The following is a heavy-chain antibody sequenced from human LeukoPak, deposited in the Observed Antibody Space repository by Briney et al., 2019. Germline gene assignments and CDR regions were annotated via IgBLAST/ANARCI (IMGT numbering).Heavy chain of an antibody. V-gene: IGHV1-18*04. D-gene: IGHD1-26*01. J-gene: IGHJ5*02. CDR1: GYTFTGYY. CDR2: INPNSGNT. Sequence: ASVKVSCKASGYTFTGYYMHWVRQAPGQGLEWMGWINPNSGNTNYAQKLQGRVTMTTDTSTSTAYMELRSLRSDDTAVYYCARTRPDSGSYSTSWGQGTLVTVSS. CDR3: ARTRPDSGSYSTS.